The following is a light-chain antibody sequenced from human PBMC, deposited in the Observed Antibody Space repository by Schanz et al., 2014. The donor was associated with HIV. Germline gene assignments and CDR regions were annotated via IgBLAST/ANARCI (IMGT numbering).Light chain of an antibody. V-gene: IGKV1-27*01. CDR3: QQYSTYPYT. CDR1: QGISNY. J-gene: IGKJ2*01. CDR2: SAS. Sequence: DIQMTQSPSYLSASVGDRITITCRASQGISNYLAWYQQKPGRVPKLLIYSASTLQSGVPSRFSGSGSGTDFTLTISNLEPDDFAIYYCQQYSTYPYTFGQGTKLDIQ.